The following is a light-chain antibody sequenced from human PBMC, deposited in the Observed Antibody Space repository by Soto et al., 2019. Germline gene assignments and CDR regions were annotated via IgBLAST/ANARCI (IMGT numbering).Light chain of an antibody. CDR3: RQYGRSLGFA. CDR2: GAS. Sequence: IVMTQSPATLSVSPGEXATLXSXXSQSVSSNLAWYQQKPGQAPRLLIYGASTRATGIPDRFSGSGSGTDFTLTISRLEPEDFAVYYCRQYGRSLGFAFGGGTKVDIK. V-gene: IGKV3-20*01. J-gene: IGKJ4*01. CDR1: QSVSSN.